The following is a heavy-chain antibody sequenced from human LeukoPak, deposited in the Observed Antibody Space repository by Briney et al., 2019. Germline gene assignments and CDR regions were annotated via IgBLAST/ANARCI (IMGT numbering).Heavy chain of an antibody. CDR3: ARDYSNFGWFDP. V-gene: IGHV4-61*02. J-gene: IGHJ5*02. Sequence: SQTLSLTCTVSGGSISSGSHYWSWIRQPAGKGLEWIGRIYTSGSTNYNPSLKSRVTISVDTSKNQFSLKLSSVTAADTAVYYCARDYSNFGWFDPWGQGTLVTVSS. CDR2: IYTSGST. D-gene: IGHD4-11*01. CDR1: GGSISSGSHY.